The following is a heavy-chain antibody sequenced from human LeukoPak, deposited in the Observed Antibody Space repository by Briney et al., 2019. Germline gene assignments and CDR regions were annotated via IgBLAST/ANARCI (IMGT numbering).Heavy chain of an antibody. V-gene: IGHV3-74*01. CDR2: INTDGSST. CDR3: ARVSRIAVAGTGYYYYYMDV. D-gene: IGHD6-19*01. J-gene: IGHJ6*03. CDR1: GFTFSSYW. Sequence: GGSLRLSCAASGFTFSSYWMHWVRPAPGKGLVWVSRINTDGSSTSYADSVKVRFTISRDNAKNTLYLQINSLRAKDTAVYYCARVSRIAVAGTGYYYYYMDVWGKGTTVTVSS.